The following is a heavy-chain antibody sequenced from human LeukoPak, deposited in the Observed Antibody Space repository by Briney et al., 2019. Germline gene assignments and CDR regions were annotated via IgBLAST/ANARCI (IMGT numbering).Heavy chain of an antibody. CDR2: ISSTSSYI. J-gene: IGHJ4*02. CDR3: ARASSGWAVDLYYFDH. CDR1: GLTFSSYS. Sequence: GGSLRLSCAASGLTFSSYSMNWVRQAPGKGLEWVSSISSTSSYIYYPDSVKGRFTISRDNSRNSLYLQMNGLRAEDTAVYYCARASSGWAVDLYYFDHWGQGTLVTVSS. D-gene: IGHD6-19*01. V-gene: IGHV3-21*01.